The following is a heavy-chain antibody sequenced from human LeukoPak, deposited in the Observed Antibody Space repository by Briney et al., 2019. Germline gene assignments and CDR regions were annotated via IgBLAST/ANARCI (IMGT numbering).Heavy chain of an antibody. Sequence: GGSLRLSCAASGFTFSSYSMNWVRQAPGKGLEWVSSISSSSSYIYYADSVKGRFTISRDNAKNSLYLQMNSLRADDTAVYYCARESSPGYSYGYPLAYWGQGTLVTVST. V-gene: IGHV3-21*01. CDR1: GFTFSSYS. J-gene: IGHJ4*02. CDR3: ARESSPGYSYGYPLAY. D-gene: IGHD5-18*01. CDR2: ISSSSSYI.